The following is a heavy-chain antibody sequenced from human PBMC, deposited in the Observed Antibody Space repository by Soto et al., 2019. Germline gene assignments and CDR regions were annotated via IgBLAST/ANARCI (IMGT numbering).Heavy chain of an antibody. D-gene: IGHD3-3*01. Sequence: GESLKISCKGSGYSFSSYWIGWVRQMPGKGLEWMGIIYPGDSDTRYSPSFQGQVTISADKSISTAYLQWSSLKASDTAMYYCARGGGYDPYYYGMDVWGQGTTVTVSS. J-gene: IGHJ6*02. CDR3: ARGGGYDPYYYGMDV. V-gene: IGHV5-51*01. CDR1: GYSFSSYW. CDR2: IYPGDSDT.